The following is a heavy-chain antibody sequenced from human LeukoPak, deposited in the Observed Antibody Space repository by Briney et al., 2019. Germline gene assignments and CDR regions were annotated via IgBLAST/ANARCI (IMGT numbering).Heavy chain of an antibody. CDR2: INPSDGST. V-gene: IGHV1-46*01. J-gene: IGHJ5*02. CDR1: GYIFTNYY. Sequence: GASVKVSCKASGYIFTNYYMHWVRQAPGQGLEWMGIINPSDGSTSYAQKFQGRVTMTRDTSTSTVYMELSSLRSEDTAVYYCARTGPTYYYDSSGYYYHSGSARWFDPWGQGTLVTVSS. CDR3: ARTGPTYYYDSSGYYYHSGSARWFDP. D-gene: IGHD3-22*01.